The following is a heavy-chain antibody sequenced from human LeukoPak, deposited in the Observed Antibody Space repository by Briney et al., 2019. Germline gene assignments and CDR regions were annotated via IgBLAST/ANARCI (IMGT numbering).Heavy chain of an antibody. D-gene: IGHD5-18*01. Sequence: GGSLRLSCAASGFTFTSYAMSWVRQAPGKGLEWVSAISGSGGSTYYADSVKGRFTISRDNSKNTLYLQMNSLRAEDTAVYYCAKDPGTAMVTLPYYFDYWGQGSLVTVSS. CDR2: ISGSGGST. CDR3: AKDPGTAMVTLPYYFDY. J-gene: IGHJ4*02. CDR1: GFTFTSYA. V-gene: IGHV3-23*01.